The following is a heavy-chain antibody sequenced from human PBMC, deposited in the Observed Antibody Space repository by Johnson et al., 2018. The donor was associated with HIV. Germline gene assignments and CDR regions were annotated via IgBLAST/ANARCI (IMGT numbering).Heavy chain of an antibody. Sequence: MLLVESGGGVVQPGRPLRLSCAASGFTFSSYWMHWVRQATGKGLEWVSAIGTAGDTYYPGSVKGRFTVSRDKSKNTLYLQMKSLRPEDTAVYYCARESKWESRTPHAFDIWGQGTMVTVSS. D-gene: IGHD1-26*01. CDR1: GFTFSSYW. CDR3: ARESKWESRTPHAFDI. V-gene: IGHV3-13*01. CDR2: IGTAGDT. J-gene: IGHJ3*02.